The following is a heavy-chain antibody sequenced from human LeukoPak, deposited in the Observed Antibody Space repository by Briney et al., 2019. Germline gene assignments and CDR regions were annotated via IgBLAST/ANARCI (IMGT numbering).Heavy chain of an antibody. CDR3: ARQEYCSGGSCYTWFDP. J-gene: IGHJ5*02. CDR1: GYSINNYW. CDR2: IYPADSDI. Sequence: GESLQISCQGSGYSINNYWIGWVRQMPGRGLEWMGIIYPADSDIRYSPSFQGQVTISADKSISTAYLQWSSLKASDTAMYYCARQEYCSGGSCYTWFDPWGQGTLVTVS. V-gene: IGHV5-51*01. D-gene: IGHD2-15*01.